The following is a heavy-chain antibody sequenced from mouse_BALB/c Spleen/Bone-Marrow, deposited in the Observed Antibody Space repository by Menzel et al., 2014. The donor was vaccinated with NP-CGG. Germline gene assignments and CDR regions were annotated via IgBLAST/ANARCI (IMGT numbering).Heavy chain of an antibody. CDR1: GFTFSNYG. V-gene: IGHV5-6-3*01. D-gene: IGHD2-4*01. J-gene: IGHJ3*01. CDR3: ARGVDYVSWFAY. CDR2: INTNGGDT. Sequence: EVNVVESGGGLVQPGGSLKLSCAASGFTFSNYGMTWVRQTPDKRLEFVATINTNGGDTYYPDSVKGRFTISRDNAKNTLYLQMSSLKSEDTVMFYRARGVDYVSWFAYWGQGTLVAVSA.